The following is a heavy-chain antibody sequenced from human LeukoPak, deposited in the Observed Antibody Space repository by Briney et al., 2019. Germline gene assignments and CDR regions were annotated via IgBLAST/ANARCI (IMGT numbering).Heavy chain of an antibody. Sequence: ASVKVSCKASGYTYTSYYMHWVRQAPGQGLEWMGIINPSGGSTSYAQKFQGRVTMTRDMSTSTVYMELSSLRSEDTAVYYCARVSDTAMGDDAFDIWGQGTMVTVSS. CDR1: GYTYTSYY. CDR3: ARVSDTAMGDDAFDI. V-gene: IGHV1-46*01. J-gene: IGHJ3*02. CDR2: INPSGGST. D-gene: IGHD5-18*01.